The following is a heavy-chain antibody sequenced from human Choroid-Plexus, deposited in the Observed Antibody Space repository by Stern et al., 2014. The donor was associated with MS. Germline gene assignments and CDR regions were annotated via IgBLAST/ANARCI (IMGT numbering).Heavy chain of an antibody. CDR3: ARDQRGITIFGVVTDYYYLGMDV. Sequence: QVQLVQSGAEVKKPGASVKVPCKTSGYIFTGYYIHWVRQAPGQGLEWMAWLNPNTGGTKYAQKFQGRVTMSRDTSISTAYVELSSLTSDDTAVYYCARDQRGITIFGVVTDYYYLGMDVWGQGTTVTVSS. CDR1: GYIFTGYY. V-gene: IGHV1-2*02. CDR2: LNPNTGGT. J-gene: IGHJ6*02. D-gene: IGHD3-3*01.